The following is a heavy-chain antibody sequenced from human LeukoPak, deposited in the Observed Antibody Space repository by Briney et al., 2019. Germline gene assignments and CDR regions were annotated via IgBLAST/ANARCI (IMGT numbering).Heavy chain of an antibody. CDR1: GDSISSYY. J-gene: IGHJ4*02. CDR3: ARGRTFDN. Sequence: SSETLSLTCTVSGDSISSYYWTWIRQPPGKGLEWIGYIYYSGTTNYNPSLKSRVTISIDTSRNQFSLRLSSVTAADTAVYYCARGRTFDNWGQGTLVTVSS. V-gene: IGHV4-59*01. CDR2: IYYSGTT.